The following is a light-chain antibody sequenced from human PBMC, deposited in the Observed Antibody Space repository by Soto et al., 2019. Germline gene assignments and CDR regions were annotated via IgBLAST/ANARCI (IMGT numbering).Light chain of an antibody. Sequence: EIVLTQSPATLSLSPGERATLSCRASQSISSYLAWYQQKPGQGPRLLIYDASNRATGIPARFSGSGSGTDFTLTISCLEPEDFAVYYCQQRSNWTARTFGGETKVEIK. J-gene: IGKJ4*01. CDR1: QSISSY. CDR3: QQRSNWTART. V-gene: IGKV3-11*01. CDR2: DAS.